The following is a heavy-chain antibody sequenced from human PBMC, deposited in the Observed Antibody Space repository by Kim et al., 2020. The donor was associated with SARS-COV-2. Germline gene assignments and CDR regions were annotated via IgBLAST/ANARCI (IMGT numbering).Heavy chain of an antibody. CDR3: AKEEGDYFDY. J-gene: IGHJ4*02. Sequence: SKYYADYVKGRYTISRDNIKNALYLQMNSLRSEDTALYNGAKEEGDYFDYWGQGTLVTVSS. D-gene: IGHD3-16*01. V-gene: IGHV3-43*01. CDR2: SK.